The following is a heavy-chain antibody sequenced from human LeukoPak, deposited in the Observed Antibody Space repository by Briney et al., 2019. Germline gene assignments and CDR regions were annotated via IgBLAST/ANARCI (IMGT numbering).Heavy chain of an antibody. Sequence: GGSLRLSCAASGFTFSSYAMSWVRQAPGKGLEWVSAISGSGGSTYYADSVEGRFTISRDNSKNTLYLQMNSLRAEDTAVYYCAKNALFGVVISYFDYWGQGTLVTVSS. CDR2: ISGSGGST. V-gene: IGHV3-23*01. J-gene: IGHJ4*02. D-gene: IGHD3-3*01. CDR1: GFTFSSYA. CDR3: AKNALFGVVISYFDY.